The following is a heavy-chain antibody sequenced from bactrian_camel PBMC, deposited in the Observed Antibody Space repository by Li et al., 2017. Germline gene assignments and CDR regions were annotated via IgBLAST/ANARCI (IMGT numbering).Heavy chain of an antibody. V-gene: IGHV3S40*01. CDR2: ITPGRGRR. J-gene: IGHJ4*01. CDR1: GSIYGTLC. Sequence: VQLVESGGGSVQAGGSLRLSCASSGSIYGTLCMGWVRQAPGKDREGVAAITPGRGRRYYIDSVKGRFTISRDSSKRTIYLQMNSLTPEDTAMYYCAGTSRGGAWDRSQTYNYWGQGTQVTVS. D-gene: IGHD2*01. CDR3: AGTSRGGAWDRSQTYNY.